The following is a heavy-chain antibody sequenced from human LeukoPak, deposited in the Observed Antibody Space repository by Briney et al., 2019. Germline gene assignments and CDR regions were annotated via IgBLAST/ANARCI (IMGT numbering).Heavy chain of an antibody. D-gene: IGHD7-27*01. CDR3: VEESKLTGDGYFDY. CDR2: ITSNGDST. J-gene: IGHJ4*02. Sequence: GGSLRLSCSASGFTFSIYAMHWVRQAPGKGLHYVSAITSNGDSTYYADSVKGRFTISRDNSKNTLYLHMSSLRAEDTAVYYCVEESKLTGDGYFDYWGQGTLVTVSS. V-gene: IGHV3-64D*09. CDR1: GFTFSIYA.